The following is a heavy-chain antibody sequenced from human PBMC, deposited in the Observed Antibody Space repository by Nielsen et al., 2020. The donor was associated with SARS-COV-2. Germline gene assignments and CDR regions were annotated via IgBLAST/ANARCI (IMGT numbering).Heavy chain of an antibody. CDR2: IYYSGST. V-gene: IGHV4-39*01. CDR3: ATSRRWGIAARPGSTDY. J-gene: IGHJ4*02. CDR1: GGSISSSSYY. Sequence: GSLRLSCTVSGGSISSSSYYWGWIRQPPGKGLEWIGSIYYSGSTYYNPSLKSRVTISVDTSKNQFSLKLSSVTAADTAVYYCATSRRWGIAARPGSTDYWGQGTLVTVSS. D-gene: IGHD6-6*01.